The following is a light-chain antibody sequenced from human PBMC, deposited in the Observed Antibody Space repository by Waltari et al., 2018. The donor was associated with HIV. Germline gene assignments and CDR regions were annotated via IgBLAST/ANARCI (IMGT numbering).Light chain of an antibody. CDR3: ASWDRSLNGGV. CDR2: EDE. Sequence: QSLLTQPPSVSAAPGQKVTISCSGGTANIGSNYVSWYQHLPGTAPRLLIYEDEKVSSDIPNRFSGAKAGTSATLTITGLQTGDEGDYYCASWDRSLNGGVFGGGTKLTVL. V-gene: IGLV1-51*02. CDR1: TANIGSNY. J-gene: IGLJ3*02.